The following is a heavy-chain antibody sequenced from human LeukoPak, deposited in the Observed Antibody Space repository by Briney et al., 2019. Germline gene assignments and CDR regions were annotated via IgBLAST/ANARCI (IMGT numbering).Heavy chain of an antibody. J-gene: IGHJ4*02. D-gene: IGHD3-3*01. CDR3: ARDSRDDFWSGYRPKIDY. CDR1: GFDFSTYT. CDR2: ISSSSSAI. Sequence: TGGSLRLSCAASGFDFSTYTMIWFRQAPGKGLEWLSYISSSSSAIYYADSVKGRFTISRDNAKNSLYLQMNSLRAEDTAVYYCARDSRDDFWSGYRPKIDYWGQGTLVTVSS. V-gene: IGHV3-48*04.